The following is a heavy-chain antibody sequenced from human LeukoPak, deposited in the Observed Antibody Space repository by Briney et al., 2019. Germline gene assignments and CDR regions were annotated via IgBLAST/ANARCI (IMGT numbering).Heavy chain of an antibody. CDR1: GGTFSSYA. CDR2: IIPIFGTA. D-gene: IGHD2-15*01. CDR3: ARGLWWYPDY. V-gene: IGHV1-69*05. Sequence: VASVKVSCKASGGTFSSYAISWVRQAPGQGLEWMGGIIPIFGTASYAQKFQGRVTMTRDTSTSTVYMELSSLRSEDTAVYYCARGLWWYPDYWGQGTLVTVSS. J-gene: IGHJ4*02.